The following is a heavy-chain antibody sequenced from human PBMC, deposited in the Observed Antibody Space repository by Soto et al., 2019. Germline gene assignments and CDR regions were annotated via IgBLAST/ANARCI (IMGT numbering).Heavy chain of an antibody. V-gene: IGHV4-4*07. J-gene: IGHJ3*02. CDR2: IYSSGST. D-gene: IGHD4-17*01. CDR3: ARMTTVTTGLAFDI. Sequence: PSETLSLTCTVSGGAISTYYWTWIRQPAGKGLEWIGRIYSSGSTKYNPSLQSRVTMSLDTSNNQFSLKLSSVTAADTAVYYCARMTTVTTGLAFDIWGQGTMVTVSS. CDR1: GGAISTYY.